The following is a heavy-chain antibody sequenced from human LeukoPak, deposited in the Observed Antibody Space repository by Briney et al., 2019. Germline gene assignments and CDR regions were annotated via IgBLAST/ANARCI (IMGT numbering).Heavy chain of an antibody. D-gene: IGHD3-10*01. J-gene: IGHJ2*01. Sequence: PGGSLRLSCAASGFTFSDYYMSWIRQAPGKGLEWVSYISSSSSYTNYADSVKGRFTISRDSAKNSLYLQMNSLRAEDTAVYYCARDWSHYYGSGSYYNAWYFDLWGRGTLVTVSS. CDR3: ARDWSHYYGSGSYYNAWYFDL. V-gene: IGHV3-11*05. CDR1: GFTFSDYY. CDR2: ISSSSSYT.